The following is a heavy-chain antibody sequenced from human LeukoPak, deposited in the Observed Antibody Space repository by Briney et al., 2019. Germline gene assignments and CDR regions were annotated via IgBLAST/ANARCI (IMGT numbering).Heavy chain of an antibody. CDR1: GSTFSSYS. CDR2: ISSSSSYI. D-gene: IGHD3-10*01. Sequence: GGSLRLSCAASGSTFSSYSMNWVRQAPGKGLEWVSSISSSSSYIYYADSVKGRFTISRDNAKNSLYLQMNSLRAEDTAVYYCARPATGSNAFDIWGQGTMVTVSS. V-gene: IGHV3-21*01. CDR3: ARPATGSNAFDI. J-gene: IGHJ3*02.